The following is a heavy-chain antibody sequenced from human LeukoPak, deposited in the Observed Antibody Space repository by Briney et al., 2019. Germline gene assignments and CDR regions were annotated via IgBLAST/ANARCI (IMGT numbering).Heavy chain of an antibody. J-gene: IGHJ4*02. D-gene: IGHD1-26*01. Sequence: GGSLRLSCAVSEFTFSIYGMNWVRQAPGKGLEWVSYISAGSGTISYADSVKGRFTISRDNAQNSLYLQMNSLRAEDTAVYYCARRKDSGSQSHDYWGQGTLVTVSS. CDR1: EFTFSIYG. CDR3: ARRKDSGSQSHDY. CDR2: ISAGSGTI. V-gene: IGHV3-48*01.